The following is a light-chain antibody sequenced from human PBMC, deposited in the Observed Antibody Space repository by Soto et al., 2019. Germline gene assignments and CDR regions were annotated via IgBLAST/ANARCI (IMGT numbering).Light chain of an antibody. CDR1: QSVSSSY. CDR2: GAS. J-gene: IGKJ4*01. V-gene: IGKV3-20*01. CDR3: QQYGSSPAT. Sequence: EIVLTQSPGTLPLSPGERATLSCRASQSVSSSYLAWYQQKPGQAPRLLIYGASSRATGIPDRFSGSGSGTDFTLTISRLEPEDFAVYYCQQYGSSPATFGGGTKVDIK.